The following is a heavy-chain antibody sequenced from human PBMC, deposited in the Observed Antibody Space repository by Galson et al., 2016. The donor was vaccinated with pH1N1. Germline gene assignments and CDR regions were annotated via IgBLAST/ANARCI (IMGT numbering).Heavy chain of an antibody. Sequence: QSGAEVKKPGESLKISCKASGYSFTRYWIAWVRQEPGKGLEWVGVVNPGGSTIRYSPPFQGQVTISSDKSINSAYLQWSSLKASDTATYYCARQDDFGDYRGDALDIWGQGTRVIVSS. CDR3: ARQDDFGDYRGDALDI. CDR1: GYSFTRYW. D-gene: IGHD4-17*01. V-gene: IGHV5-51*01. CDR2: VNPGGSTI. J-gene: IGHJ3*02.